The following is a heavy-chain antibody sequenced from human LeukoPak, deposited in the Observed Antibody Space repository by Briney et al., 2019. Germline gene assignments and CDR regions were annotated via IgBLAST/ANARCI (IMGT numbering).Heavy chain of an antibody. CDR3: ARGQRDDSSGYYYYLAY. J-gene: IGHJ4*02. CDR1: GGSFSGYY. D-gene: IGHD3-22*01. Sequence: PSETLSLTCAVYGGSFSGYYWSWIRQPPGKGLEWIGEINHRGSTNDNPSLKSRVTISVDTSKNQFSLKLSSVTAADTAVYYCARGQRDDSSGYYYYLAYWGQGTLVTVSS. V-gene: IGHV4-34*01. CDR2: INHRGST.